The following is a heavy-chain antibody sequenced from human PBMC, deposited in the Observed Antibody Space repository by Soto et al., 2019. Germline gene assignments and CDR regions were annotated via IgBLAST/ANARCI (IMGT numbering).Heavy chain of an antibody. V-gene: IGHV1-3*01. D-gene: IGHD3-9*01. CDR3: ARAGLRYFDWLSHFDY. CDR1: GYTFTSYA. Sequence: ASVKVSCKASGYTFTSYAMHWVRQAPGQRLEWMGWINAGNGNTKYSQKFQGRVTITRDTSASTAYMELSSLRSEDTAVYYCARAGLRYFDWLSHFDYWGQGTLVTVSS. J-gene: IGHJ4*02. CDR2: INAGNGNT.